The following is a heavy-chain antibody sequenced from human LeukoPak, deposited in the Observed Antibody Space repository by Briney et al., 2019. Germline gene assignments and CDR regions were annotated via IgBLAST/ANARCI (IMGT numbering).Heavy chain of an antibody. J-gene: IGHJ6*02. V-gene: IGHV3-73*01. CDR1: GFTFSGSP. Sequence: PGGSLRLSCAASGFTFSGSPMLWVRQASGKGLEWVGHIRSKANSYATAYAASVKGRFTISRDDSKNTAYLQMNSLKTEDTAVYYCTRGYSYAGDVWGQGTAVTVSS. D-gene: IGHD5-18*01. CDR2: IRSKANSYAT. CDR3: TRGYSYAGDV.